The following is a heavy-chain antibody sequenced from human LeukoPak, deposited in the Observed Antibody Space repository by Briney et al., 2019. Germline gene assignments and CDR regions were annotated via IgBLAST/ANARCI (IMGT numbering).Heavy chain of an antibody. Sequence: GESLKISCKGSGYIFTTYWIGWVRQMPGKGLEWMGIIYPGDSDTRYSPSFQGQVTISADKSISTAYLQWSSLKASDAAMYYCARQWSSGWSFFDYWGQGTLVTVSS. CDR1: GYIFTTYW. V-gene: IGHV5-51*01. CDR2: IYPGDSDT. J-gene: IGHJ4*02. D-gene: IGHD6-19*01. CDR3: ARQWSSGWSFFDY.